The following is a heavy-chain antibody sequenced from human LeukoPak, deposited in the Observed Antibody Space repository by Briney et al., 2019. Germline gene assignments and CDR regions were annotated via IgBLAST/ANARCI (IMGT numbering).Heavy chain of an antibody. D-gene: IGHD4-11*01. CDR2: IIPIFGTA. Sequence: SVKVSCKASGGAFSSYAISWVRQAPGQGLEWMGGIIPIFGTANYAQKFQGRVTITTDESTSTAYMELSSLRSEDTAVYYCASSYSNYDWFDPWGQGTLVTVSS. CDR1: GGAFSSYA. V-gene: IGHV1-69*05. CDR3: ASSYSNYDWFDP. J-gene: IGHJ5*02.